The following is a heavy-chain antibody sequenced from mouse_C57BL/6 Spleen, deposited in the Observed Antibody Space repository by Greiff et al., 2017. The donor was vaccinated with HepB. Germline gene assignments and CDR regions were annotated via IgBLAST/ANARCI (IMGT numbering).Heavy chain of an antibody. CDR3: AREDYSNDEFAY. D-gene: IGHD2-12*01. CDR2: IYPGDGDT. V-gene: IGHV1-82*01. Sequence: QVQLKQSGPELVKPGASVKISCKASGYAFSSSWMNWVKQRPGKGLEWIGRIYPGDGDTNYNGKFKGKATLTADKSSSTAYMQLSSLTSEDSAVYFCAREDYSNDEFAYWGQGTLVTVSA. J-gene: IGHJ3*01. CDR1: GYAFSSSW.